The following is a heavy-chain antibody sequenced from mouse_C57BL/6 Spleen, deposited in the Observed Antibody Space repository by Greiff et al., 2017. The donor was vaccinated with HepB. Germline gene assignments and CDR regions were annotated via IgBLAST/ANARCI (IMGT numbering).Heavy chain of an antibody. CDR2: IDPEDGDT. CDR1: GFNIKDYY. D-gene: IGHD1-1*01. Sequence: EVKLQESGAELVRPGASVKLSCTASGFNIKDYYMHWVKQRPEQGLEWIGRIDPEDGDTEYAPKFQGKATMTADTSSNTAYLQLSSLTSEDTAVYYCTTDYYGSSYGAWFAYWGQGTLVTVSA. J-gene: IGHJ3*01. CDR3: TTDYYGSSYGAWFAY. V-gene: IGHV14-1*01.